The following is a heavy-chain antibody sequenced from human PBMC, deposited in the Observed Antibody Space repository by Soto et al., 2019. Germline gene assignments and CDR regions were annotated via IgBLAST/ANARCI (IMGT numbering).Heavy chain of an antibody. D-gene: IGHD3-10*01. J-gene: IGHJ4*02. CDR3: ARDFSGGSAPL. CDR2: TNAGNGNT. CDR1: GYTFTSYA. Sequence: ASVKVSCKASGYTFTSYAMHWVRQAPGQRLEWMGWTNAGNGNTKYSQKFQGRVTITRDTSASTAYMELSSLRSEDTAVYYCARDFSGGSAPLWGQGTLVTVSS. V-gene: IGHV1-3*01.